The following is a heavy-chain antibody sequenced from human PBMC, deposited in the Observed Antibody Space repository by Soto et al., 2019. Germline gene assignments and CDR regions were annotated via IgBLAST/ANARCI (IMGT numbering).Heavy chain of an antibody. D-gene: IGHD4-17*01. Sequence: EVQLVESGGGLVQPGGSLRLSCVASGITFSTYSMNWVRQAPGKGLEWVSYISSSGGTTFYADSVKGRFTISRDNAKNSLYLQMDSLRAEDTAVYYCLDGAYNWGQGTLVTVSS. V-gene: IGHV3-48*01. CDR3: LDGAYN. CDR2: ISSSGGTT. J-gene: IGHJ4*02. CDR1: GITFSTYS.